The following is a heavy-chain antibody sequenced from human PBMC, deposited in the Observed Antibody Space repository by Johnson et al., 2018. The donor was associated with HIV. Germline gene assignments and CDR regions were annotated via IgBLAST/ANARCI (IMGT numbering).Heavy chain of an antibody. CDR3: AKDLIRYFDF. CDR1: GFTFSSYG. V-gene: IGHV3-30*18. Sequence: QMLLVESGGGVVQPGRSLRLSCAASGFTFSSYGMHWVRQAPGKGLEWVAVIWYDGSNKYYADSVKGRFTISRDNSKNTLYLQMNSPRAEDTAVYYCAKDLIRYFDFWGQGTMVTVSS. J-gene: IGHJ3*01. D-gene: IGHD3-16*01. CDR2: IWYDGSNK.